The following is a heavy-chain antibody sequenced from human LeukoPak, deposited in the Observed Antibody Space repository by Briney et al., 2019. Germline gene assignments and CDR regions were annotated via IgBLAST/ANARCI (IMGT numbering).Heavy chain of an antibody. CDR1: GYSFATHW. J-gene: IGHJ4*02. Sequence: GESLKISCKGSGYSFATHWIGWVRQMPGKGLEWMGIIYPADSDTRYSPSFQGQVTISADKSISTAYLQWSSLKASDTAMYYCARHSSLYYETDYWGQGTLVTVSS. CDR2: IYPADSDT. CDR3: ARHSSLYYETDY. V-gene: IGHV5-51*01. D-gene: IGHD6-13*01.